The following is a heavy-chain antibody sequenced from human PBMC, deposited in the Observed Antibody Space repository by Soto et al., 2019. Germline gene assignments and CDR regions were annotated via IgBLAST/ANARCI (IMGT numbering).Heavy chain of an antibody. Sequence: EEQLVETGGGLIQPGGSPRLSCAASGFNVSSNYMNWVRQALGKGPEWVSIIYSGGNTYYADSVKGRFTISRDNSKNTVYLQMNSLRAEDTAVHYCARYLSITIFGVGHRYYVMEVWGQGTTVTVSS. CDR3: ARYLSITIFGVGHRYYVMEV. CDR2: IYSGGNT. J-gene: IGHJ6*02. CDR1: GFNVSSNY. V-gene: IGHV3-53*02. D-gene: IGHD3-3*01.